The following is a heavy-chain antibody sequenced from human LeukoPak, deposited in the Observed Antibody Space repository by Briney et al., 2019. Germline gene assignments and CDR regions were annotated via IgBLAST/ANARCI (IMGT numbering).Heavy chain of an antibody. V-gene: IGHV4-59*12. CDR1: GGSISSYY. CDR3: ARGRITMVRGVIIYYGMDV. Sequence: SETLSLTCTVSGGSISSYYWSWIRQPPGKGLEWIGYIYYSGSTNYNPSLKSRVTISVDTSKNQFSLKLSSVTAADTAVYYCARGRITMVRGVIIYYGMDVWGKGTTVTVSS. D-gene: IGHD3-10*01. CDR2: IYYSGST. J-gene: IGHJ6*04.